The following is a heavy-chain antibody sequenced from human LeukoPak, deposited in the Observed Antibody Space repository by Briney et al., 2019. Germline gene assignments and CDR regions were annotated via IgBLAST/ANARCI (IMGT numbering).Heavy chain of an antibody. Sequence: GRSLRLSCAASGFSSDDFVMHWVRQAPGKGLEWVSAISWNSGSIDYEDSVKGRFIISRGNAKNSLYLQTNSLRPEDTALYYCAKDTGYYAMDVWGLGTTVTVSS. CDR2: ISWNSGSI. J-gene: IGHJ6*02. V-gene: IGHV3-9*02. CDR3: AKDTGYYAMDV. CDR1: GFSSDDFV.